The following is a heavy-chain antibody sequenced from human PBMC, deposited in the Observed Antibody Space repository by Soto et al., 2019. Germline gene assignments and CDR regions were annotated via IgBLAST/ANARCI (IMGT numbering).Heavy chain of an antibody. CDR2: TYYRSKWYN. D-gene: IGHD6-13*01. Sequence: SQTLSLTCAISGDSVSSNSAAWNWIRQSQSRGLEWLGRTYYRSKWYNDYAVSVKSRITINPDTSKNQFSLQLNSVTPEDTAVYYCPRDHVQQMVQGAYYGTRVRGEATSVPV. CDR3: PRDHVQQMVQGAYYGTRV. CDR1: GDSVSSNSAA. V-gene: IGHV6-1*01. J-gene: IGHJ6*02.